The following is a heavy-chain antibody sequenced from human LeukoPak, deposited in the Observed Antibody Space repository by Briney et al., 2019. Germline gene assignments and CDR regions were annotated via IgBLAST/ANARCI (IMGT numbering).Heavy chain of an antibody. CDR1: GGSISSSSYY. CDR3: AREYYYDSSGYSI. CDR2: IYYSGST. D-gene: IGHD3-22*01. V-gene: IGHV4-39*07. Sequence: SETLSLTCTVSGGSISSSSYYWGWIRQPPGKGLEWIGSIYYSGSTYYNPSLKSRVTISVDTSKNQFSLKLSSVTAADTAVYYCAREYYYDSSGYSIWGQGTLVTVSS. J-gene: IGHJ4*02.